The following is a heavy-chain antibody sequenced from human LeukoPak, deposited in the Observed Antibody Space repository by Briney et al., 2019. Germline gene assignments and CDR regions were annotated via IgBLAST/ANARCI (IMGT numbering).Heavy chain of an antibody. CDR1: GGTFSSYA. D-gene: IGHD1-26*01. CDR2: IIPIFGTA. Sequence: SVKVSCKASGGTFSSYAISWVRQAPGQGLEWMGGIIPIFGTANYAQKFQGRVTITADESTSTAYMELSSLRSEDTAVYYCASRLLVVGAATDYGMDVWGQGTTVTVSS. V-gene: IGHV1-69*13. J-gene: IGHJ6*02. CDR3: ASRLLVVGAATDYGMDV.